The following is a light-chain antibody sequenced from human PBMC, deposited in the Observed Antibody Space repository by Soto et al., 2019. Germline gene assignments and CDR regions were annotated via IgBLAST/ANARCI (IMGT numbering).Light chain of an antibody. V-gene: IGLV2-14*01. CDR2: DVS. CDR1: SSDVGGYNY. CDR3: SSYTSTSAVV. Sequence: QSVLTQPASVSGSPGQSITISCTGTSSDVGGYNYVSWYQQHPGKAPKLMIYDVSNWPSGVSNRFSGSKSDNTASLAISGLQAEDEADYYCSSYTSTSAVVFGGGTQLTVL. J-gene: IGLJ2*01.